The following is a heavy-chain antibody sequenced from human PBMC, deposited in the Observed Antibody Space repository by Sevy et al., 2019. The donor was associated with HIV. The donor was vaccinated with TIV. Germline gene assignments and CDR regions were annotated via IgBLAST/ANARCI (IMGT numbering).Heavy chain of an antibody. V-gene: IGHV2-5*01. CDR3: ARSNRYFDY. J-gene: IGHJ4*02. Sequence: SGPTLVNPTQTLTLTCTFSGFSLSTSGVGVGWIRQPPGKALEWLTLIYWNDDKRYSPSLKSRLTITKDTPRSQVVLTTTNMDPVDTATYYCARSNRYFDYWGQGTLVTVSS. CDR1: GFSLSTSGVG. CDR2: IYWNDDK. D-gene: IGHD6-6*01.